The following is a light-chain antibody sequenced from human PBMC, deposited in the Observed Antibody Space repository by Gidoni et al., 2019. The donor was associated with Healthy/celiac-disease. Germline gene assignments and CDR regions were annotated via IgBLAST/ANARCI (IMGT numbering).Light chain of an antibody. J-gene: IGKJ3*01. Sequence: DIQMTKSPSSLSASVGDRVTITCQARQDISNYLNWYQQKPGKAPKLLIYDASNLEKGVPSRFSGSGSGTDFTFTISSLQPEDIATYYCQQYDNLPLTFGPGTNVDIK. CDR2: DAS. CDR1: QDISNY. V-gene: IGKV1-33*01. CDR3: QQYDNLPLT.